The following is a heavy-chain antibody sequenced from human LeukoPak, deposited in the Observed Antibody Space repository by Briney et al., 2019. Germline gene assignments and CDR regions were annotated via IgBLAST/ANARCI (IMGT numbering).Heavy chain of an antibody. CDR2: MDSNSGDT. J-gene: IGHJ4*02. V-gene: IGHV1-8*01. CDR1: GFTFTSYD. CDR3: ARGIGTGGWGEYYLAY. D-gene: IGHD3-16*01. Sequence: ASVKVSCKASGFTFTSYDINWVRQAAGQGLEWMGWMDSNSGDTGYAQKFQGRVTLTRNTSINTAYMHLYSLTSEDTAVYYCARGIGTGGWGEYYLAYWGQEPRVTVPS.